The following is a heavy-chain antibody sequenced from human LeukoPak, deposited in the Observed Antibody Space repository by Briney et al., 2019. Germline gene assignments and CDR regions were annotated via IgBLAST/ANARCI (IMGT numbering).Heavy chain of an antibody. CDR2: IYHSGST. J-gene: IGHJ4*02. CDR3: ARVNMGYYTAGSAWVRVDY. CDR1: GGSISSGGYY. V-gene: IGHV4-30-2*01. D-gene: IGHD3-22*01. Sequence: SETLSLTCTVAGGSISSGGYYWSCIRQPPGKGLECIGYIYHSGSTYYNPSLKSRVTISVDRSKNQFSLKLSSVTAADTAVYYCARVNMGYYTAGSAWVRVDYWRQGTLVTVSS.